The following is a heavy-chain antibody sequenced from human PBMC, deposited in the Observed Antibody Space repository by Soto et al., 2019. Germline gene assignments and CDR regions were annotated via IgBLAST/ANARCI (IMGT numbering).Heavy chain of an antibody. D-gene: IGHD2-21*01. CDR1: GDTFGRNA. J-gene: IGHJ4*02. CDR2: IIPMFPTT. CDR3: TKDGDSADYGY. Sequence: GASVKVSCKASGDTFGRNAIHWVRQAPGQGLEWMGGIIPMFPTTNYAQKFKGRLTIYADESTGTAYMEMTSLTSEDTAVYYCTKDGDSADYGYWGQGTLVTVSS. V-gene: IGHV1-69*13.